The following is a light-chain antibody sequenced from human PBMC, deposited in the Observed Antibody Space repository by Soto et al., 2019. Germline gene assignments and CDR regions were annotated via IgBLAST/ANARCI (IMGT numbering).Light chain of an antibody. CDR1: QSVSSY. CDR3: QQRNYWQVT. J-gene: IGKJ5*01. CDR2: DAS. Sequence: EIVLTQSPATLSLSPGEIATISCRASQSVSSYLAWYQQKPGQAPRLLIYDASNRATGIPARFSGSGSGTDFTLTISSLEPEDFAVYYCQQRNYWQVTFGQGTLLEIK. V-gene: IGKV3-11*01.